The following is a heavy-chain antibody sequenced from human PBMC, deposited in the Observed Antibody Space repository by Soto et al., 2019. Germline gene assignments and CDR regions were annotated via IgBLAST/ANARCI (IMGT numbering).Heavy chain of an antibody. CDR2: ISGDSNYI. Sequence: GGSLRLSCAASGFSFSCYNMNWVRQSPGKGLEWVSSISGDSNYIYYADSVQGRFTISRDNAKNSVYLQMNSLRAEDTAVYYCARVVYFDRSAYGLWGQGTMVTVSS. CDR1: GFSFSCYN. CDR3: ARVVYFDRSAYGL. D-gene: IGHD3-22*01. J-gene: IGHJ3*01. V-gene: IGHV3-21*01.